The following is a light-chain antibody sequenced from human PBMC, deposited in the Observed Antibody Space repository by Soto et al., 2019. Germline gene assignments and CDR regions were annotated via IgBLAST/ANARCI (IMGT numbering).Light chain of an antibody. CDR2: DAS. J-gene: IGKJ5*01. Sequence: EIVLTQSPATLSLSPGERATLSCRASQSVSSHLVWYQQKPGQAPRLLISDASNRATGIPARFSGSGSGTDFTLTINSLEPEDFAVYYCQQRSNWITFGQGTRLEIK. CDR1: QSVSSH. V-gene: IGKV3-11*01. CDR3: QQRSNWIT.